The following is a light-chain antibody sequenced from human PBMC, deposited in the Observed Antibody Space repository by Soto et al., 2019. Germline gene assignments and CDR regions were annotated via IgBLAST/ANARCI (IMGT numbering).Light chain of an antibody. CDR3: QQRTTWPT. Sequence: EIVLTQSPATLSLSPGERATLSCRASQSVTSALAWFQQKPGQAPRLLIYDVSRRATGIPARFSGSGSGTDFTLTINSLEPEAFAVYYCQQRTTWPTFGGGTKVEIK. J-gene: IGKJ4*01. CDR2: DVS. V-gene: IGKV3-11*01. CDR1: QSVTSA.